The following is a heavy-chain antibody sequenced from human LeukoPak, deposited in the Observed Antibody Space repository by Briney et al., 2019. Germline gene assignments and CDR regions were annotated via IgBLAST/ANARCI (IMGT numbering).Heavy chain of an antibody. V-gene: IGHV3-53*01. CDR2: TYSGGST. Sequence: GGSLRLSCAASGFTVSSNYMSWVRQAPGKGLEWVSVTYSGGSTYYADSVKGRFTISRDNSRNTLYLQMNSLRAEDTAVYYCARDYYDSSGYSHYWGQGTLVTVSS. CDR1: GFTVSSNY. J-gene: IGHJ4*02. D-gene: IGHD3-22*01. CDR3: ARDYYDSSGYSHY.